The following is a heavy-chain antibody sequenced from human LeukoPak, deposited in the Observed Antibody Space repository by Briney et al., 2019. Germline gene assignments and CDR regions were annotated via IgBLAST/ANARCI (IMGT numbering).Heavy chain of an antibody. CDR1: GFSFSTYE. D-gene: IGHD6-19*01. Sequence: PGGSLRLSCAASGFSFSTYEMQWVRQAPGKGLEWVSDISSSGSTVYYADSVKGRFTTSRYNANNYLYLQMHSLRAEDTAVYYCSVLAVASPQDYWGQGTLVTVSS. V-gene: IGHV3-48*03. J-gene: IGHJ4*02. CDR2: ISSSGSTV. CDR3: SVLAVASPQDY.